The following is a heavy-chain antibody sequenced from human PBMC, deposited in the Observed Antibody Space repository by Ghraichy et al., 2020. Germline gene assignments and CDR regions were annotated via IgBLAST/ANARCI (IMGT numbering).Heavy chain of an antibody. CDR3: AKYGSGGYYFDY. Sequence: GGSLRLSCAASGFTFNNYVMGCVRQAPGKGLEWVSAIGGSGGTTYYAISVKGRSTISRDNSKNTLYLQMNSLRAEDTAVYYCAKYGSGGYYFDYWGQGTLVTVSS. V-gene: IGHV3-23*01. D-gene: IGHD3-10*01. J-gene: IGHJ4*02. CDR2: IGGSGGTT. CDR1: GFTFNNYV.